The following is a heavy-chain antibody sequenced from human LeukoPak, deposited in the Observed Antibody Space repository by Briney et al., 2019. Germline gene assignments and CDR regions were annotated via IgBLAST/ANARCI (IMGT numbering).Heavy chain of an antibody. D-gene: IGHD2/OR15-2a*01. CDR2: IGTAGDT. CDR1: GFTFSSYD. CDR3: AREAFLYGMDV. J-gene: IGHJ6*02. V-gene: IGHV3-13*01. Sequence: GGSLRLSCAASGFTFSSYDMHWVRQATGKGLEWVSTIGTAGDTYYPGSVKGRFTTSRENAKNSLYLQMNSLRAEDTAVYYCAREAFLYGMDVWGQGTTVTVSS.